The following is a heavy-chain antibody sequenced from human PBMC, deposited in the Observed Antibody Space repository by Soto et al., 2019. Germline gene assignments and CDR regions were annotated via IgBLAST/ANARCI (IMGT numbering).Heavy chain of an antibody. CDR3: VKDLYYYDSSGYYPFDP. V-gene: IGHV3-64D*06. D-gene: IGHD3-22*01. CDR1: GFTFSSYA. Sequence: SGGSLRLSCSASGFTFSSYAMHWVRQAPGKGLEYVSAISSNGGSTYYADSVKGRFTISRDNSKNTLYLQMSSLRAEDTAVYYCVKDLYYYDSSGYYPFDPWGQGTLVTVSS. CDR2: ISSNGGST. J-gene: IGHJ5*02.